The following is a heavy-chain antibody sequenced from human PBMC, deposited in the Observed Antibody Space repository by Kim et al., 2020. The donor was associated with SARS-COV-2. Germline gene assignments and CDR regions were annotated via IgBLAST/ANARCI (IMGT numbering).Heavy chain of an antibody. CDR1: GYSFTSYW. CDR3: ARHPGIAAAGSSWMDY. CDR2: IDPSDSYT. D-gene: IGHD6-13*01. V-gene: IGHV5-10-1*01. Sequence: GESLKISCKGSGYSFTSYWISWVRQMPGKGLEWMGRIDPSDSYTNYSPSFQGHVTISADKSISTAYLQWSSLKASDTAMYYCARHPGIAAAGSSWMDYWGQGTLVTVSS. J-gene: IGHJ4*02.